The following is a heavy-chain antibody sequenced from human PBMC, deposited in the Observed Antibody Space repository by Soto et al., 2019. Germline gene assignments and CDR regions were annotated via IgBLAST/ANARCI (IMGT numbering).Heavy chain of an antibody. J-gene: IGHJ4*02. V-gene: IGHV4-39*07. CDR3: ARAYYGSGSYPTPFDY. CDR2: INYRGST. D-gene: IGHD3-10*01. Sequence: SETLSLTCTVSGGSLSSSSYYWGWIRQPTGKGLEWIGSINYRGSTYYNPSLKRRVTISVDTSKNKFSLKLSSVTAADTAVYYGARAYYGSGSYPTPFDYWCQGTLVTVSS. CDR1: GGSLSSSSYY.